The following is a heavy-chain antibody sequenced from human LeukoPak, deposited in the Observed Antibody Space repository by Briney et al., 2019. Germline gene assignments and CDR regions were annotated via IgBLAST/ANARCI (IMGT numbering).Heavy chain of an antibody. CDR3: ARHGAAAGIRHFDY. V-gene: IGHV4-59*08. CDR2: IYYSGST. D-gene: IGHD6-13*01. Sequence: QASETLSLTCTVSGGSISNYYWSWIRQPPGKGLEWIGYIYYSGSTNYNPSLKSRVTISVDTSKNQLSLILSSVTAADTAVYYCARHGAAAGIRHFDYWGQGTLVTVSS. J-gene: IGHJ4*02. CDR1: GGSISNYY.